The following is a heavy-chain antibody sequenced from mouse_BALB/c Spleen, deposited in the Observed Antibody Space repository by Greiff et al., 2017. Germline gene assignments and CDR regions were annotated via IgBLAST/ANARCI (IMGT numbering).Heavy chain of an antibody. CDR1: GYSITSDYA. Sequence: EVKLVESGPGLVKPSQSLSLTCTVTGYSITSDYAWNWIRQFPGNKLEWMGYISYSGSTSYNPSLKSRISITRDTSKNQFFLQLNSVTTEDTATYYCALYGNYFDYWGQGTTLTVSS. J-gene: IGHJ2*01. CDR2: ISYSGST. CDR3: ALYGNYFDY. D-gene: IGHD2-1*01. V-gene: IGHV3-2*02.